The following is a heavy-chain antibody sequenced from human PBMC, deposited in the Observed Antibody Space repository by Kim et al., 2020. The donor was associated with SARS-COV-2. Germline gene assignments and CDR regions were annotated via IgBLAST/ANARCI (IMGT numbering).Heavy chain of an antibody. CDR3: GVGTFDY. J-gene: IGHJ4*02. D-gene: IGHD2-15*01. CDR2: NCYAT. V-gene: IGHV3-73*01. Sequence: NCYATAYAASVKGRFTISRDDSKNTAYLQMNSLKTEDTAVYYCGVGTFDYWGQGTLVTVSS.